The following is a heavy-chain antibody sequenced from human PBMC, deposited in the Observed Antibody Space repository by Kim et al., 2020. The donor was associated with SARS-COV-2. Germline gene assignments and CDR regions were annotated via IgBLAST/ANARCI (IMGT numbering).Heavy chain of an antibody. D-gene: IGHD2-15*01. J-gene: IGHJ4*02. V-gene: IGHV4-34*01. CDR3: ARGGRWNYFDY. Sequence: SETLSLTCAVYGGSFSGYYWSWIRQPPGKGLEWIGEINHSGSTNYNPSLKSRVTISVDTSKNQFSLKLSSVTAADTAVYYCARGGRWNYFDYWGQGTLVTVSS. CDR1: GGSFSGYY. CDR2: INHSGST.